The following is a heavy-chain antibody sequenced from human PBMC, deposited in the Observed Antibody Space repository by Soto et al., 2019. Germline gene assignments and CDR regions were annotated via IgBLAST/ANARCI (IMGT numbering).Heavy chain of an antibody. J-gene: IGHJ4*02. D-gene: IGHD2-15*01. CDR1: GGSISTYY. V-gene: IGHV4-59*08. Sequence: SETLSLTCTVSGGSISTYYWSWIRQPPGKGLEWIGYIYYSGSTIYNPSLNSRVTISVDTSKNQFSLKLSSVTAADTAVYYCARRYGGTFDYWGQGTLVTVSS. CDR3: ARRYGGTFDY. CDR2: IYYSGST.